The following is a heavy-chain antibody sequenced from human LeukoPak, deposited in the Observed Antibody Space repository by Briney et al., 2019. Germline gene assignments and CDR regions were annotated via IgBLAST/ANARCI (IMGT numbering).Heavy chain of an antibody. CDR3: AKDSAKKYDDY. J-gene: IGHJ4*02. D-gene: IGHD2/OR15-2a*01. CDR2: ISGSGGST. CDR1: GFTFSNYG. Sequence: GGTLRLSCAASGFTFSNYGMNWVRQAPGKGLEWVSSISGSGGSTYYADSVKGRFTISRDNSKNTLSLQMNSLRAEDTAVYYCAKDSAKKYDDYWGQGTLVTVSS. V-gene: IGHV3-23*01.